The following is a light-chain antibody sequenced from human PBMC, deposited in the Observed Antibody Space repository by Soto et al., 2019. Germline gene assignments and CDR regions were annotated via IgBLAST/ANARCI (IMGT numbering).Light chain of an antibody. CDR2: EVS. V-gene: IGLV2-14*01. Sequence: QSALTQPASVSGSPGQSSTISCTGTSNDIGTYRYVSWYQQHPGKVPKLIIFEVSDRPSGVSHRFSGSKSGNTAPLTISGIHAEDEADYYCTSYTPSSTLGFGGGTQRTVL. J-gene: IGLJ3*02. CDR3: TSYTPSSTLG. CDR1: SNDIGTYRY.